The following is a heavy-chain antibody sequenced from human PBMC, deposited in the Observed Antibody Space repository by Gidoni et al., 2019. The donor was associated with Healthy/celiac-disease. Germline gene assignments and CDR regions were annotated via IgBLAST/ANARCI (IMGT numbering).Heavy chain of an antibody. Sequence: QVQLQESGPGLVKPSGTLFLTCAVSGGSISSSNWWSWVRQPPGKGLEWIGEIYHSGSTNYNPSLKSRVTISVDKSKNQFSLKLSSVTAADTAVYYCARVRITMVRGVNLYYFDYWGQGTLVTVSS. J-gene: IGHJ4*02. V-gene: IGHV4-4*02. D-gene: IGHD3-10*01. CDR1: GGSISSSNW. CDR2: IYHSGST. CDR3: ARVRITMVRGVNLYYFDY.